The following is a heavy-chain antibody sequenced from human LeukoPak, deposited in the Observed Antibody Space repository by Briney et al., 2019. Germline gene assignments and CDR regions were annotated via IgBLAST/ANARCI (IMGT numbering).Heavy chain of an antibody. D-gene: IGHD2-21*02. V-gene: IGHV3-15*01. Sequence: GGSLRLSCAASGFTFSNVWMSWVRQAPGKGLEWVGRIKSKTDGGTTDYAAPVKGRFTISRDDSKNTLYLQMNSLKTEDTAVYYCTTDNVCLDGGDCYSQPKYYFDYWGQGTLVTVSS. CDR1: GFTFSNVW. J-gene: IGHJ4*02. CDR3: TTDNVCLDGGDCYSQPKYYFDY. CDR2: IKSKTDGGTT.